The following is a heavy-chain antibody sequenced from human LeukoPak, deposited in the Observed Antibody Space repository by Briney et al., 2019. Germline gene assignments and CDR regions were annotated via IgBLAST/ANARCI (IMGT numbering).Heavy chain of an antibody. V-gene: IGHV3-23*01. Sequence: GGSLRLSCAASGFTFSSYAMSWVRQAPRKGLEWVSTIIGTGGSTYYADSVKGRFTISRDNSKNTLYLQMNSLRAEDTAVYYCAKEGTRGYSGYDAGYWGQGTLVTVSS. J-gene: IGHJ4*02. CDR2: IIGTGGST. CDR1: GFTFSSYA. CDR3: AKEGTRGYSGYDAGY. D-gene: IGHD5-12*01.